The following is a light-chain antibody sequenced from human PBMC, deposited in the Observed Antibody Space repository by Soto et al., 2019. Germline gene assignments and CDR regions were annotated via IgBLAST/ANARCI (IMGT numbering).Light chain of an antibody. CDR2: SIS. CDR3: QQSYATAAWT. Sequence: DIQVTQSPSSLSASVGDRVNMTCRASQSISTYLNWYQHKVGKAPNLLIYSISTLHSGVPSRFSGSRSGIDYTLTINSLQPEDSATFYCQQSYATAAWTFGQGIKVEIK. CDR1: QSISTY. V-gene: IGKV1-39*01. J-gene: IGKJ1*01.